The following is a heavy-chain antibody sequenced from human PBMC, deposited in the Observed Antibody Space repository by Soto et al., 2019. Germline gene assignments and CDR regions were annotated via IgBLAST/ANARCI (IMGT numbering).Heavy chain of an antibody. J-gene: IGHJ4*02. CDR1: GFTFSSYA. V-gene: IGHV3-23*01. D-gene: IGHD6-19*01. Sequence: EVQLLESGGGLVQPGGSLRLSCAASGFTFSSYAMSWVRQAPGKGLEWVSAISGSGGSTYYADSVKGRFTISRDNSKNTLDLQMSSLRAEDTAVYYCARRSSGWYFDSWGQGTLVTVSS. CDR3: ARRSSGWYFDS. CDR2: ISGSGGST.